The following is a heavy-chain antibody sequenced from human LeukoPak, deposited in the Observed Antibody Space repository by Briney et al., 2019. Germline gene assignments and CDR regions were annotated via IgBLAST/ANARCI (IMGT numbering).Heavy chain of an antibody. V-gene: IGHV4-59*12. Sequence: SETLSLTCTVSGGSISSYYWSWIRQPPGKGLEWIGSVYSSGSTNYNPSLKSRVTTSVDTSKNQFSLKLSSVTAADTAVYYCARRRFGELFTWGQGTLVTVSS. CDR2: VYSSGST. CDR1: GGSISSYY. D-gene: IGHD3-10*01. J-gene: IGHJ5*02. CDR3: ARRRFGELFT.